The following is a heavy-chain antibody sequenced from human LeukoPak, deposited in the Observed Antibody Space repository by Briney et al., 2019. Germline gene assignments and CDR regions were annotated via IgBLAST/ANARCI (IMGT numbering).Heavy chain of an antibody. Sequence: SETLSLTCSVSGDSVSSYYWSWIRQPPGKGLEWIGYISSGNTNYNPSLKGRVTISVDTSKNQFSLSLNSVTAADTAVYYCARIDYGDYNFYYYYMDVWGKGTTVTVSS. CDR2: ISSGNT. D-gene: IGHD4-17*01. J-gene: IGHJ6*03. V-gene: IGHV4-59*02. CDR1: GDSVSSYY. CDR3: ARIDYGDYNFYYYYMDV.